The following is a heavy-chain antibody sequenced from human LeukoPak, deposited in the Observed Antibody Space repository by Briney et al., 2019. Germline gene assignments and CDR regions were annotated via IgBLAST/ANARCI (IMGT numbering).Heavy chain of an antibody. CDR3: ARVISSGWYVRWFDP. CDR2: ISAYNGNT. D-gene: IGHD6-19*01. V-gene: IGHV1-18*01. J-gene: IGHJ5*02. CDR1: GYTFTSYG. Sequence: ASVKVSCKASGYTFTSYGISWVRQAPGRGLEWMGWISAYNGNTNYAQKLQGRVTMTTDTSTSTAYMELRSLRSDDTAVYYCARVISSGWYVRWFDPWGQGTLVTVSS.